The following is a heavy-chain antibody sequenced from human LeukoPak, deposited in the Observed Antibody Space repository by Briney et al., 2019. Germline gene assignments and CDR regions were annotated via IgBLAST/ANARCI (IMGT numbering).Heavy chain of an antibody. CDR1: GFSLNTRGVG. CDR2: IYWDDGR. J-gene: IGHJ4*02. V-gene: IGHV2-5*02. D-gene: IGHD3-22*01. Sequence: SGPTLVNPTHTLTLTCTFSGFSLNTRGVGVGWIRQPPGRALEWLALIYWDDGRRYSPSLKSRLTITKDTSKNEVVLTMTNMDPVDTATYYCAHRKNYYDSSVFDYWGQGTLVTASS. CDR3: AHRKNYYDSSVFDY.